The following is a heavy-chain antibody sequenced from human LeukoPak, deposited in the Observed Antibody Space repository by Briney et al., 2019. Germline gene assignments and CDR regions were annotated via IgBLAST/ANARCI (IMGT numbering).Heavy chain of an antibody. V-gene: IGHV4-59*01. J-gene: IGHJ4*02. D-gene: IGHD5-12*01. Sequence: SETLSLTCTVSGDSISTYYWSWIRQPPGKGLEWIGYMYYSGSTNYNPSLKSRVTISLDTPKNQFSLKLNSVTAADTAVYYCARGVAGYGPYDYWGQGTLVTVSS. CDR3: ARGVAGYGPYDY. CDR2: MYYSGST. CDR1: GDSISTYY.